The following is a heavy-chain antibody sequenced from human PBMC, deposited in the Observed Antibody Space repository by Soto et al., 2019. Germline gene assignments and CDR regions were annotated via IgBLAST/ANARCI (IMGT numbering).Heavy chain of an antibody. Sequence: PGGSLRLSCAASGFTFSSYSMNWVRQAPGKGLEWVSYISSSSSTIYYADSVKGRFTISRDNAKNSLYLQMNSLRDEDTAVYYCARVRARDSSSWYTNWYFDLWGRGTLVTVSS. CDR3: ARVRARDSSSWYTNWYFDL. CDR1: GFTFSSYS. V-gene: IGHV3-48*02. CDR2: ISSSSSTI. D-gene: IGHD6-13*01. J-gene: IGHJ2*01.